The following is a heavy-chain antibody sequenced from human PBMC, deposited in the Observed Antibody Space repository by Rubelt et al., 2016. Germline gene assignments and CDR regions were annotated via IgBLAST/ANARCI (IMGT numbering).Heavy chain of an antibody. D-gene: IGHD3-22*01. J-gene: IGHJ4*02. V-gene: IGHV1-18*01. CDR2: IRTYNGDT. CDR1: GYSFKRYA. CDR3: ARDPSNTSGFHAYFDY. Sequence: QVQLVQSGAEVKEPGASIKVSCKTSGYSFKRYAISWVRQAPGQGLEWMGWIRTYNGDTRYAQNFQGRVTMTTDTSTSTGYMEVRRLRADDTAVYSCARDPSNTSGFHAYFDYGGQGTLVTVSS.